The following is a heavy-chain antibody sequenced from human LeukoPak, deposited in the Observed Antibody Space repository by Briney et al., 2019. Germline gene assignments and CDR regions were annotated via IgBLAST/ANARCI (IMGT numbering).Heavy chain of an antibody. V-gene: IGHV4-34*01. J-gene: IGHJ5*02. D-gene: IGHD2-15*01. CDR2: INHSGST. CDR1: EGSFSGYY. CDR3: ARASCGGGTCYDSRGWFDP. Sequence: SETLSLTCAVYEGSFSGYYWSWIRQPPGKGLEWLGEINHSGSTNYNPSLKSRVTMSVDTSKNQLSLKLRSVTAADTAVYYCARASCGGGTCYDSRGWFDPWGQGTLVTVSS.